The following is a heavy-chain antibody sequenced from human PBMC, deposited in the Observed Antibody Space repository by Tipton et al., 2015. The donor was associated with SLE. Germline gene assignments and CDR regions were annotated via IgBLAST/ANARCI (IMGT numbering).Heavy chain of an antibody. D-gene: IGHD6-19*01. Sequence: SLRLSCAASGFTFSSYSMSWVRQAPGKGLEWVANIKQDGSEKYYVDSVKGRFTISRDNAKNSLYLQMNSLRAEDTALYYCAKDIGAVAFNWFDPWGQGTLVTVSS. J-gene: IGHJ5*02. CDR2: IKQDGSEK. CDR3: AKDIGAVAFNWFDP. V-gene: IGHV3-7*03. CDR1: GFTFSSYS.